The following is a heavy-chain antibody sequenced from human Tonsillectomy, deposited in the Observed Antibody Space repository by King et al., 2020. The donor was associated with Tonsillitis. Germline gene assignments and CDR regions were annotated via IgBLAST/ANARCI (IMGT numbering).Heavy chain of an antibody. CDR3: AREPNGKPFVY. CDR1: GGSVSDGGYY. D-gene: IGHD1-14*01. CDR2: ISYSGSP. J-gene: IGHJ4*02. Sequence: QLQESGPGLVKPSETLSLTCTVSGGSVSDGGYYWTWIRQPPGKGLEWIGYISYSGSPNYNPSLKSRVTISLDTSKNQFSLKLSSVTAADTAVYYCAREPNGKPFVYWGQGTLVNVSS. V-gene: IGHV4-61*08.